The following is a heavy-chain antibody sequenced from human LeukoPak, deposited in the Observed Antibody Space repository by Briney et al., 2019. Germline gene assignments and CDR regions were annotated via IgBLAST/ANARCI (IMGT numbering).Heavy chain of an antibody. CDR3: ARGELRQSFETTYSYYYRYYYMDV. V-gene: IGHV4-59*01. Sequence: PSETLSLTCTVSGRSISDYYWNWFRQSPGKGLEWIAYVFDSGSTNYNPSFKGRLTISADTSKNRFSLHLTSVTAADTAVYYCARGELRQSFETTYSYYYRYYYMDVWGKGTTVTVSS. J-gene: IGHJ6*03. CDR2: VFDSGST. D-gene: IGHD3-10*01. CDR1: GRSISDYY.